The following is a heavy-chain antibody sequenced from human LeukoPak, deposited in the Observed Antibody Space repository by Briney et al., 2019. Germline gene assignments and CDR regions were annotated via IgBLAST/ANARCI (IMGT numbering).Heavy chain of an antibody. CDR1: GYTFTSYD. D-gene: IGHD4-17*01. CDR2: MNPNSGNT. CDR3: ARASGDYRGYYYYMDV. V-gene: IGHV1-8*01. Sequence: ASVKVSCRPSGYTFTSYDINWVRQATGQGLEGMGWMNPNSGNTGYAQKFQRRVTMTRNTSISTAYMALSHLSSEHSDGDYCARASGDYRGYYYYMDVWGKGTTVTVSS. J-gene: IGHJ6*03.